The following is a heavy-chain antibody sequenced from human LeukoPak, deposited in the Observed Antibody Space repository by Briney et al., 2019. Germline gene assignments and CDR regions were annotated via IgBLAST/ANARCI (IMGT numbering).Heavy chain of an antibody. CDR2: ISYDGSNK. J-gene: IGHJ4*02. CDR1: GFTFSSYA. Sequence: PGGSLRLSCAASGFTFSSYAMHWVRQAPGKGLEWVAVISYDGSNKYYADSVKGRFTISRDNSKNTLYLQMNSLRAEDTAVYYCAKAYHSSGDGTFFDYWGQGTLVTVSS. D-gene: IGHD6-19*01. CDR3: AKAYHSSGDGTFFDY. V-gene: IGHV3-30*04.